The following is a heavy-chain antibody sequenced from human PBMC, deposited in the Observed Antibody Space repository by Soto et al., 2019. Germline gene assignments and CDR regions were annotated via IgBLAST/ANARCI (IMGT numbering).Heavy chain of an antibody. D-gene: IGHD6-19*01. J-gene: IGHJ4*02. V-gene: IGHV1-3*01. CDR3: ARDLGGWPDY. CDR1: GYTFTSYA. Sequence: QVQLVQSGAEVKKPGASVKVSCKASGYTFTSYAIDWVRQAPGQRLEWMGWINAGNGNTKYSQKFQDRVTITRDTSASTAYMELSSLRSEDTALYYCARDLGGWPDYWGQGTLVTVSS. CDR2: INAGNGNT.